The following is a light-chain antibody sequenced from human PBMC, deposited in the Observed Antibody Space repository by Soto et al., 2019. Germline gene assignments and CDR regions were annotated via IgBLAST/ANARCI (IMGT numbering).Light chain of an antibody. CDR2: SAS. V-gene: IGKV1-8*01. CDR3: QKYNSAPLT. J-gene: IGKJ4*01. CDR1: QSVSGY. Sequence: AIQMTQSPASVSASPGDRVTITCRASQSVSGYLAWYQQKPGGAPKLLIYSASTLQSGVPSRFSGSGFGTDFTLAISGLQSEDVAAYYCQKYNSAPLTFGGGTKVDIK.